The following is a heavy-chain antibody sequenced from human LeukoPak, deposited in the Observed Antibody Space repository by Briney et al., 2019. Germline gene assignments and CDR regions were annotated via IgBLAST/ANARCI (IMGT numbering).Heavy chain of an antibody. CDR1: GFTFSSYA. Sequence: GGSLRLSCAASGFTFSSYAMSWVRQAPWKWLEWVSAITGSGGSTYYADSVKGRFTISIDNSKNTLFLQMNSLRAEDTAVYYCAKDKSEMETITSAFDFWGQGTMVTVSS. J-gene: IGHJ3*01. D-gene: IGHD5-24*01. CDR3: AKDKSEMETITSAFDF. V-gene: IGHV3-23*01. CDR2: ITGSGGST.